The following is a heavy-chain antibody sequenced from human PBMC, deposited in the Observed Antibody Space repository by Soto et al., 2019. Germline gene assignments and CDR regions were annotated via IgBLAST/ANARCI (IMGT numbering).Heavy chain of an antibody. CDR3: AGAPQWEYFDF. CDR2: IYYTGST. D-gene: IGHD1-26*01. Sequence: PSETLSLTCTVSSGSISTYYWSWIRQPPGKGLEWIGYIYYTGSTNYNPSLKTRVAISMDTSKNQFSLNLSSVTAADTAVYYCAGAPQWEYFDFSGLGTLVTVSS. CDR1: SGSISTYY. V-gene: IGHV4-59*01. J-gene: IGHJ4*02.